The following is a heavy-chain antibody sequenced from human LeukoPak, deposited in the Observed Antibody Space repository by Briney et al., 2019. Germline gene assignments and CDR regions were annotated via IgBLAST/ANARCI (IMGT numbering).Heavy chain of an antibody. CDR3: ARGGRLRLGELSSLDY. J-gene: IGHJ4*02. D-gene: IGHD3-16*02. CDR2: ISSNGGST. V-gene: IGHV3-64*01. Sequence: GGSLRLSCAASGFTFSSYAMHWVRQAPGKGLVYVSAISSNGGSTYYANSVKGRFTISRDNSKNTLYLQMGSLRAEDMAVYYCARGGRLRLGELSSLDYWGQGTLVTVSS. CDR1: GFTFSSYA.